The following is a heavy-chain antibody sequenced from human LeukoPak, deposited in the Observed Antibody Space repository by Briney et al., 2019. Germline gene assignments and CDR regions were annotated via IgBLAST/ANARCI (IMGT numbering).Heavy chain of an antibody. D-gene: IGHD3-9*01. J-gene: IGHJ3*02. Sequence: KPSETLSLTCTVSGGSISSSSYYWAWIRQPPGKGLEWIGTIYHGGTTYYPPSLDSRVTISLDSSKNQFSLNLTSVTAADTAIYYCARVAERTWLPYDAPFDIWGLGTMVTVSS. V-gene: IGHV4-39*07. CDR1: GGSISSSSYY. CDR2: IYHGGTT. CDR3: ARVAERTWLPYDAPFDI.